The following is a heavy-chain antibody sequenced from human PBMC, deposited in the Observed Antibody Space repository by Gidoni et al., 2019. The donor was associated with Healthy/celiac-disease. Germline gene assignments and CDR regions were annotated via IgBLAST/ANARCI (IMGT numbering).Heavy chain of an antibody. CDR3: ARGKYYDFRSGRYYDYCMDV. CDR2: SNHSGST. Sequence: QVQQQQWGAGLVKPSETLSLTCVVYGGSFSGYYWSWIRQSQWKGLEGIGESNHSGSTNYNPSLKNRVTRSVDTSKNQFSLKLCSVTAADTAVYYCARGKYYDFRSGRYYDYCMDVWGQGTTVTVSS. V-gene: IGHV4-34*01. J-gene: IGHJ6*02. D-gene: IGHD3-3*01. CDR1: GGSFSGYY.